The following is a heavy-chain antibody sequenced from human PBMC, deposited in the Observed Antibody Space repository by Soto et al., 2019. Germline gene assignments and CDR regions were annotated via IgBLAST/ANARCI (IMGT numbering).Heavy chain of an antibody. CDR2: IKIKTDGGTT. Sequence: EVQLVESGGGLVKPGGFLRLSCAASGFTFSNAWMSWVRQAPGKGLEWVGRIKIKTDGGTTDYAAPVKGRFTISRDDSKNTLYLQMNSLKTEDTAVYYCTTPNMTQANWGQGTLVTVSS. V-gene: IGHV3-15*01. CDR1: GFTFSNAW. CDR3: TTPNMTQAN. J-gene: IGHJ4*02.